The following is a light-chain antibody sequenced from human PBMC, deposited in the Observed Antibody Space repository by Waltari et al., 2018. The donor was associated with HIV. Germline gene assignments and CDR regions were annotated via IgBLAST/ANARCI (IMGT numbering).Light chain of an antibody. J-gene: IGKJ5*01. CDR1: HSVSSY. Sequence: EIVLTQSPATLSLSTRERAPLPCRASHSVSSYLAWYQQKPRQAPRLLIYDASNRATGIPARFSASGSGTDFTLTISSLEPADFAVYYCQQRNSWPPFTFGQGTRLEIK. V-gene: IGKV3-11*01. CDR2: DAS. CDR3: QQRNSWPPFT.